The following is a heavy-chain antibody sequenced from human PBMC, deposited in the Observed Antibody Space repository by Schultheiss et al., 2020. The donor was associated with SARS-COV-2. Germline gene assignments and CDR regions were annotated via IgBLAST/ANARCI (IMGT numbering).Heavy chain of an antibody. D-gene: IGHD4-17*01. J-gene: IGHJ4*02. CDR1: GFTFSSYA. V-gene: IGHV3-64D*06. CDR3: VRGYGDYSDY. Sequence: GGSLRLSCAASGFTFSSYAMHWVRQAPGKGLEYVSTISGNGGSTYYADSVKGRFTISRDNSKNTLYLQMSSLRAEDTAVYYCVRGYGDYSDYWGQGTLVTVSS. CDR2: ISGNGGST.